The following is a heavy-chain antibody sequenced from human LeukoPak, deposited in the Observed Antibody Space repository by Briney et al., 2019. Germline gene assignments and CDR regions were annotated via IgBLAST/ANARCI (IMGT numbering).Heavy chain of an antibody. V-gene: IGHV3-21*01. CDR2: ISSSSSYI. D-gene: IGHD5-12*01. CDR3: ARARSGYDFDY. Sequence: GGSLRLSCAASGFTFSSYGMHWVRQAPGKGLEWVSSISSSSSYIYYADSVKGRFTISRDNAKNSLYLQMNSLRAEDTAVYYCARARSGYDFDYWGQGTLVTVSS. CDR1: GFTFSSYG. J-gene: IGHJ4*02.